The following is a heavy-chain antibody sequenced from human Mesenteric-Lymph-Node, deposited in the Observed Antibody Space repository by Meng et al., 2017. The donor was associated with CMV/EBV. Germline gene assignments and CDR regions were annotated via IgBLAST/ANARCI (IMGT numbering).Heavy chain of an antibody. Sequence: SGFIIDDDGIQWVRQSPGRGLGWVSLITGDGSRTYYGGSVRGRFTISRDNSKNTLYLQMNSLRAEDTAVYYCAKDLRQWLVRGPLGYWGQGTLVTVSS. CDR1: GFIIDDDG. J-gene: IGHJ4*02. V-gene: IGHV3-43D*04. CDR2: ITGDGSRT. CDR3: AKDLRQWLVRGPLGY. D-gene: IGHD6-19*01.